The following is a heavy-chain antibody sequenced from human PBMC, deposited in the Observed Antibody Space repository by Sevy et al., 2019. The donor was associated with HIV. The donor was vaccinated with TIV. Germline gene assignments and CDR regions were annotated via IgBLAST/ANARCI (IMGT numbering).Heavy chain of an antibody. V-gene: IGHV3-7*01. CDR2: IKRDESEK. CDR1: GFSFSTYW. D-gene: IGHD3-22*01. J-gene: IGHJ4*02. CDR3: AKGNSGSLDY. Sequence: GGSLRLSCAASGFSFSTYWMHWVRQAPGKGLEWVANIKRDESEKYYVASVKGRFTISRDNAKNSVYLEMNSLRPEDTAIYYCAKGNSGSLDYWGQGTLVTVSS.